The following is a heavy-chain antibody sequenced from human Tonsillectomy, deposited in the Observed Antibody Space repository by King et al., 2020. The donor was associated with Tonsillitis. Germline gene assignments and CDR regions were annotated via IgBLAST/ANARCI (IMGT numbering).Heavy chain of an antibody. CDR2: ISWNSGSI. Sequence: VQLVESGGGLVQPGRSLRLSCAASGFTFDDYAMHWVRQAPGKGLEWVAGISWNSGSIGYADSVKGRFTISRDNAKNSLYLQMNSLRAEDTALYYCAKAIRSSTSLTVFDIWGQGTMVTVSS. CDR3: AKAIRSSTSLTVFDI. CDR1: GFTFDDYA. D-gene: IGHD2-2*01. V-gene: IGHV3-9*01. J-gene: IGHJ3*02.